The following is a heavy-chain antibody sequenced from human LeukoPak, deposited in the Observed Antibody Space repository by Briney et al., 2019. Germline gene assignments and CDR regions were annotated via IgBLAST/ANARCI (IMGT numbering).Heavy chain of an antibody. CDR1: GXTFSSYW. V-gene: IGHV3-74*01. D-gene: IGHD3-22*01. J-gene: IGHJ4*02. Sequence: GGSLRLSWAASGXTFSSYWMQWVRQAPGKGLVWVSRINSDGSSTNYADSVKGRFTISRDNAKNTLYLQMNSLRAEDTAVYYCARSYYYDSSGYDGDYWGQGTLVTVSS. CDR3: ARSYYYDSSGYDGDY. CDR2: INSDGSST.